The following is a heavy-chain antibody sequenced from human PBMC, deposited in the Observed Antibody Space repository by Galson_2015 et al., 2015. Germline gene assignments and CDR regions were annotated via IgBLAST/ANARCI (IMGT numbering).Heavy chain of an antibody. CDR2: IYYSGST. Sequence: SEPLSLTCPVSGGSISSSSYYWGWVRQPPGKGLERIGSIYYSGSTYYNPSLKIRATISVNTSKNQFSLKLSSVTAADTAVYYCARLDIAAAGTIPPSFDYWGQGTLVTVSS. D-gene: IGHD6-13*01. J-gene: IGHJ4*02. CDR3: ARLDIAAAGTIPPSFDY. CDR1: GGSISSSSYY. V-gene: IGHV4-39*01.